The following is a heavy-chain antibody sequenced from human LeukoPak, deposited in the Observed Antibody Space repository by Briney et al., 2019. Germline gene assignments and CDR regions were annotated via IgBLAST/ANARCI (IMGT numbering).Heavy chain of an antibody. D-gene: IGHD3-16*01. V-gene: IGHV3-21*04. CDR2: ISSSSSYI. CDR1: GITFSSYS. CDR3: ARGGGLDV. Sequence: PGGSLRLSCAASGITFSSYSMNWVRQAPGKGLEWVSSISSSSSYIYYADSVKGRFTISRDNAKNSLYLQMSNLRAEDTAVYFCARGGGLDVWGQGATVTVSS. J-gene: IGHJ6*02.